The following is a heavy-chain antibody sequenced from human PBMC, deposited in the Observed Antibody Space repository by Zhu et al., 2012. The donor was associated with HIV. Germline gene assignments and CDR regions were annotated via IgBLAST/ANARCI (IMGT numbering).Heavy chain of an antibody. CDR1: GGSFSGFY. J-gene: IGHJ1*01. CDR2: INHSGSV. V-gene: IGHV4-34*01. CDR3: ARGDNYYASGSPAKGRYFQY. Sequence: QVQLQQWGAGLLKPSETLSLTCAVYGGSFSGFYWSWIRQPPGKGLEWIREINHSGSVNYNPSLKGRVTISVDTSKNQFSLKLSSVTAADTALYYCARGDNYYASGSPAKGRYFQYWGQGTLVTVSS. D-gene: IGHD3-10*01.